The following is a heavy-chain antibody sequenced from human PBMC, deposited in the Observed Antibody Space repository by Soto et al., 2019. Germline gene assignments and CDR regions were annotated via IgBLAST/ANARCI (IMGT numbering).Heavy chain of an antibody. Sequence: EVQLVESGGGLVQPGGSLRLSCAASGFTFSSYWMTWARQAPGKGLEWVASMNRDGSEKRYVDSMEGRFTISSDNAKNSRFLQMHSLSPADTAVYYCGRDAGRRVDYWSQGSLVTVSS. CDR1: GFTFSSYW. CDR3: GRDAGRRVDY. CDR2: MNRDGSEK. D-gene: IGHD6-13*01. J-gene: IGHJ4*02. V-gene: IGHV3-7*01.